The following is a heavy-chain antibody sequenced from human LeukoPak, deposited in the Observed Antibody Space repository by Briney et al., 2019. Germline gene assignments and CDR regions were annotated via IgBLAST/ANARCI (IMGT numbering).Heavy chain of an antibody. CDR1: GGSFSGYY. CDR3: ARDQTARPGDPYYYGMDV. Sequence: SETLSLTCAVYGGSFSGYYWSWIRQPPGKGLEWIGEINHSGSTNYNPSLKSRVTISVDTSKNQFSLKLSSVTAADTAVYYCARDQTARPGDPYYYGMDVWGQGTTVTVSS. J-gene: IGHJ6*02. CDR2: INHSGST. V-gene: IGHV4-34*01. D-gene: IGHD1-14*01.